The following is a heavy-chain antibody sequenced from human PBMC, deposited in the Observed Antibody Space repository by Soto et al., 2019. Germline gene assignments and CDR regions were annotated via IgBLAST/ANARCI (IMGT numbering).Heavy chain of an antibody. D-gene: IGHD3-10*01. CDR2: INAGNGNT. V-gene: IGHV1-3*01. J-gene: IGHJ4*02. CDR3: ARGGPLWFGELPSY. CDR1: GYTFTSYA. Sequence: QVQLVQSGAEVKKPGASVKVSCKASGYTFTSYAMHWVRQAPGQRLEWMGWINAGNGNTKYSQKFQGRVTITRDTSASTAYMELSSLRSEDTAVYYCARGGPLWFGELPSYWGQGTLVTVSS.